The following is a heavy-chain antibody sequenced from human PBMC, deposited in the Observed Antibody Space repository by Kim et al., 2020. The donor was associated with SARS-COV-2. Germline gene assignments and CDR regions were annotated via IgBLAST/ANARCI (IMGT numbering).Heavy chain of an antibody. J-gene: IGHJ6*02. Sequence: GGSLRLSCAASGFTFSNYSMNWVRQAPGKGLEWVSSISSTSSHRYHAESVRGRFTISRDNAKNSLYLQMNSLRAEDTAVYYCAREGLNYYYYAMDVGGQG. V-gene: IGHV3-21*01. CDR2: ISSTSSHR. CDR1: GFTFSNYS. CDR3: AREGLNYYYYAMDV.